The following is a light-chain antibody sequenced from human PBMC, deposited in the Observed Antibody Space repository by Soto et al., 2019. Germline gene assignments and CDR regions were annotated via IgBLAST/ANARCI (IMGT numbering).Light chain of an antibody. Sequence: QSALTQPASVSGSPGQSITISCTGTSSDVGGYNYVSWYQLHPGKAPKLMSYDVTYRPSGVSDRFSGSKSGNTASLTISGLQAEDEADYYCRSYTNSAVVFGGGTKLTVL. CDR2: DVT. J-gene: IGLJ2*01. V-gene: IGLV2-14*01. CDR3: RSYTNSAVV. CDR1: SSDVGGYNY.